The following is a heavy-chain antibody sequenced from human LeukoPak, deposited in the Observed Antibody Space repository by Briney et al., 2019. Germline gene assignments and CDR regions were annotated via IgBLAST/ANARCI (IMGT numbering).Heavy chain of an antibody. CDR2: ISGSGGST. Sequence: GGSLRLSCAASGFTFSSYAMSWVRQAPGKGLEWVSAISGSGGSTYYADSVKGRFTISRDNSKNTVYLQMNSLRAEDTAVYYCARFGVAAPFRYFDLWGRGTLVTVSS. J-gene: IGHJ2*01. V-gene: IGHV3-23*01. CDR1: GFTFSSYA. D-gene: IGHD6-19*01. CDR3: ARFGVAAPFRYFDL.